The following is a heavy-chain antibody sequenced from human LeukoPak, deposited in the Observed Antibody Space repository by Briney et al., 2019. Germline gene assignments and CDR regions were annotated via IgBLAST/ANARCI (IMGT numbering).Heavy chain of an antibody. CDR3: ARAVDSGSPLDFDY. V-gene: IGHV4-59*01. Sequence: SETLSLTCTVSGGSISSYYWSWIRQPPGKGLEWIGYIYYSGSTNYNPSLKSRVTISVDTSKNQFSLKLSSVTAADTAVYYCARAVDSGSPLDFDYWGQGTLVTVSS. J-gene: IGHJ4*02. CDR2: IYYSGST. CDR1: GGSISSYY. D-gene: IGHD1-26*01.